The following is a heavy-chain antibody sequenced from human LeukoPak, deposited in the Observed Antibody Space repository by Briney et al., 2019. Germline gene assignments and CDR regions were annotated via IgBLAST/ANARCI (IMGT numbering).Heavy chain of an antibody. D-gene: IGHD3-10*01. CDR2: INPNSGGT. J-gene: IGHJ4*02. CDR1: GYTFTGYY. V-gene: IGHV1-2*02. Sequence: GASVKVSCKASGYTFTGYYMHWVRQAPGQGLEWMGWINPNSGGTNYAQKFQGRVTMTRDTSISTAYMELSRLRSDDTAVYYCARRYFGSGSYYTDYWGRGTLVTVSS. CDR3: ARRYFGSGSYYTDY.